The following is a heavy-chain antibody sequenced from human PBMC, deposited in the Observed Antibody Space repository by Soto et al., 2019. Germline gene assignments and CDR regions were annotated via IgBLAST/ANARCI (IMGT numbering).Heavy chain of an antibody. V-gene: IGHV3-15*07. J-gene: IGHJ4*02. CDR3: TTDPLVVPAAIEFTAY. CDR1: GFTFSNAW. Sequence: TGGSLRLSCAASGFTFSNAWMNWVRQAPGKGLEWVGRIKSKTDGGTTDYAAPVKGRFTISRDDSKNTLYLQMNSLKTEDTAVYYCTTDPLVVPAAIEFTAYWGQGTLVTVSS. CDR2: IKSKTDGGTT. D-gene: IGHD2-2*02.